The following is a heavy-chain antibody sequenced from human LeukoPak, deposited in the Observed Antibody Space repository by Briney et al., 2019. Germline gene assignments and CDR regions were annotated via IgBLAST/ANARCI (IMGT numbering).Heavy chain of an antibody. V-gene: IGHV3-74*01. CDR3: ARKTDSGSNWFDP. D-gene: IGHD3-10*01. CDR1: GFTFSRYW. Sequence: GGSLRLSCAASGFTFSRYWMNWVRQVPGKGLVWVSRINGDGSSTSYADSVKGRFTISRDNAKDTLNLQMNSLRPEDTAVYYCARKTDSGSNWFDPWGQGTLVTVSS. CDR2: INGDGSST. J-gene: IGHJ5*02.